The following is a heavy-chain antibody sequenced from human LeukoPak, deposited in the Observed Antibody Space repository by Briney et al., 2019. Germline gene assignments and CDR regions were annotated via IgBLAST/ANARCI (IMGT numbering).Heavy chain of an antibody. J-gene: IGHJ4*02. CDR2: IYYSGST. Sequence: PSETLSLTCTVSGGSISSGGYYWSWIRQHPGKGLEWIEYIYYSGSTYYNPSLKSRVTISVDTSKNQFSLKLSSVTAADTAVYYCAREFYGNVDYWGQGTLVTVSS. V-gene: IGHV4-31*03. D-gene: IGHD1-1*01. CDR1: GGSISSGGYY. CDR3: AREFYGNVDY.